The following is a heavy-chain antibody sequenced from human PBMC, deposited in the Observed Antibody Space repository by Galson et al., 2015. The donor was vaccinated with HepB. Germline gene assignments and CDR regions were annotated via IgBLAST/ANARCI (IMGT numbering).Heavy chain of an antibody. CDR3: ARGYIVVVPAANPGHFDY. Sequence: SLRLSCAASGFTFSSYAMHWVRQAPGKGLEWVAVISYDGSNKYYADSVKGRSTISRDNSKNTLYLQMNSLRAEDTAVYYCARGYIVVVPAANPGHFDYWGQGTLVTVSS. CDR2: ISYDGSNK. V-gene: IGHV3-30-3*01. D-gene: IGHD2-2*01. CDR1: GFTFSSYA. J-gene: IGHJ4*02.